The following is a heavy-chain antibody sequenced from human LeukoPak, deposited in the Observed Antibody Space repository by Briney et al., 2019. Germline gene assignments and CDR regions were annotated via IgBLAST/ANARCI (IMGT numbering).Heavy chain of an antibody. V-gene: IGHV3-7*03. CDR1: GFTFSSNW. D-gene: IGHD3-16*01. CDR2: INYNGNVN. Sequence: GGSLRLSCAASGFTFSSNWMNWARQAPGKGLEWVASINYNGNVNYYVDSVKGRFTISRDNAKNSLYLQMSNLRAEDTAVYFCARGGGLDVWGQGATVTVSS. J-gene: IGHJ6*02. CDR3: ARGGGLDV.